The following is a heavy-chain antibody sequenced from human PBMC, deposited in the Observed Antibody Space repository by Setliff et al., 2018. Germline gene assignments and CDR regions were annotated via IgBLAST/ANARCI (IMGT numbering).Heavy chain of an antibody. Sequence: SETLSLTCRVSGYSIGSDYYWGWIRQPPGKGLEWVASMHHSGIVYYNPSLRSRVIMSVDTSKYQVSLDLTSVTAADTAVYYCARYLAGEVGISGWFDPWGQGTLVTVSS. CDR3: ARYLAGEVGISGWFDP. D-gene: IGHD1-26*01. J-gene: IGHJ5*02. CDR1: GYSIGSDYY. V-gene: IGHV4-38-2*01. CDR2: MHHSGIV.